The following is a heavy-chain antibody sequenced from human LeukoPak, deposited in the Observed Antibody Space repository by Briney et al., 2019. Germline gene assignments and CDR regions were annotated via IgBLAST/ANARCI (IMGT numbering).Heavy chain of an antibody. D-gene: IGHD4-17*01. J-gene: IGHJ4*02. Sequence: ASVKVSCKASGYTFTGYYMHWVRQAPGQGLEWMGWISAYNGNTNYAQKLQGRVTMTTDTSTSTAYMELRSLRSDDTAVYYCARASYLTTMTSGGEDFDYWGQGTLVTVSS. CDR2: ISAYNGNT. CDR1: GYTFTGYY. CDR3: ARASYLTTMTSGGEDFDY. V-gene: IGHV1-18*04.